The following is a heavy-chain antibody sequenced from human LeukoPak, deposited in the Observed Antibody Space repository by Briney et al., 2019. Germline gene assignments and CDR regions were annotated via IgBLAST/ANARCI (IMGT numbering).Heavy chain of an antibody. CDR2: IYHSGST. CDR3: ARDPSGGYYRINAFDI. CDR1: GGSISSGGYS. D-gene: IGHD3-3*01. V-gene: IGHV4-30-2*01. Sequence: SETLSLTCAVSGGSISSGGYSWSWIRQPPGKGLEWIGYIYHSGSTYYNPSLKSRVTISVDRSKNQFSLKLSSVTAADTAVYYCARDPSGGYYRINAFDIWGQGTMVTVSS. J-gene: IGHJ3*02.